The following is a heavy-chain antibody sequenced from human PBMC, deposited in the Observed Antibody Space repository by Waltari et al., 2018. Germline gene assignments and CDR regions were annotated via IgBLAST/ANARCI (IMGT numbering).Heavy chain of an antibody. V-gene: IGHV1-69*12. CDR2: IIPIFGTA. CDR1: GGTFRSYA. D-gene: IGHD6-13*01. J-gene: IGHJ5*02. Sequence: QVQLVQAGAEVKKHGSSVKVTCKDSGGTFRSYAISWVRQAPGQGLEWMGGIIPIFGTANYAQKFQGRVTITADESTSTAYMELSSLRSEDTAVYYCATYSSSYNWFDPWGQGTLVTVSS. CDR3: ATYSSSYNWFDP.